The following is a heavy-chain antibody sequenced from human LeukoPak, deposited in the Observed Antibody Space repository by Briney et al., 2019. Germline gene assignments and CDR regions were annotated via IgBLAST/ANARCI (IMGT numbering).Heavy chain of an antibody. CDR1: GFTFDDYA. CDR2: ISWNSGSI. J-gene: IGHJ3*02. D-gene: IGHD1-26*01. Sequence: GGSLRLSCAASGFTFDDYAMHWVRQAPGKGLEWVSGISWNSGSIGYADSVKGRFTISRDNAKNSLYLQMNSLRAEDTALYYCAKGGVGARSYAFDIWGQGTMVTVSS. CDR3: AKGGVGARSYAFDI. V-gene: IGHV3-9*01.